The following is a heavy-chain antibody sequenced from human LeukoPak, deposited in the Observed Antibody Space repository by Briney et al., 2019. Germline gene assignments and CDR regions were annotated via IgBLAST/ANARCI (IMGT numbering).Heavy chain of an antibody. D-gene: IGHD1-26*01. CDR3: ARHGVGTTTTLFDY. CDR1: GGSSSGYY. V-gene: IGHV4-34*01. Sequence: SETLSLTCAVYGGSSSGYYWSWIRQPPGKGLEWIGEINHSGGTNYNPSLKSRVTISVDTSKNQFSLKLSSVTAADTAVYYCARHGVGTTTTLFDYWGQGTLVTVSS. CDR2: INHSGGT. J-gene: IGHJ4*02.